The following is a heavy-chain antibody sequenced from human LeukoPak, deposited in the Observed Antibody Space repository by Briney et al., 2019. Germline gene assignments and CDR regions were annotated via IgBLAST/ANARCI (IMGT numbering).Heavy chain of an antibody. Sequence: SGTLTLTCAVSGGSISSSNWWSWVRQPPGKGLEWIGEIYHSGSTNYNPSLKSRVTISVDKSKNQFSLKLSSVTAADTAVYYCARGARSVTTSNFDLWGRGTLVTVSS. V-gene: IGHV4-4*02. CDR2: IYHSGST. D-gene: IGHD4-17*01. CDR1: GGSISSSNW. J-gene: IGHJ2*01. CDR3: ARGARSVTTSNFDL.